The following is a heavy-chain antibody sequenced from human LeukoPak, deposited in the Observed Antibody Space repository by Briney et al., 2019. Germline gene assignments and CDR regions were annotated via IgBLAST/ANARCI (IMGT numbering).Heavy chain of an antibody. Sequence: GRSLRLSCAASGFTFDDYAMHWVRQASGKGLEWVSGISWNSGSIGYADSVKGRFTISRDNAKNSLYLQMNSLRAEDTAVYYCARSRRGTVGAKGPGAFDIWGQGTMVTVSS. CDR2: ISWNSGSI. J-gene: IGHJ3*02. D-gene: IGHD1-26*01. CDR1: GFTFDDYA. V-gene: IGHV3-9*01. CDR3: ARSRRGTVGAKGPGAFDI.